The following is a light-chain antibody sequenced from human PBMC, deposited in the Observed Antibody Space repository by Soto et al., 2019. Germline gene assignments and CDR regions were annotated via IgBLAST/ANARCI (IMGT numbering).Light chain of an antibody. J-gene: IGLJ2*01. CDR3: AAWDDSLNAVV. V-gene: IGLV1-44*01. CDR2: SNN. CDR1: SSNIGSYT. Sequence: QSVLTQPPSASGTPGQRVTISCSGSSSNIGSYTVNWYQQLPGTAPKLLIYSNNQRPSGVPDRFSGSKSGTSASLAISGLQSEDEADYYCAAWDDSLNAVVFGGGTKLTVL.